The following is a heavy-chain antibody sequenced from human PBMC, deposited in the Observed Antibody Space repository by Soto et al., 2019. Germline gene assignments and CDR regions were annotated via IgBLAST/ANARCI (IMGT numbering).Heavy chain of an antibody. Sequence: SETLSLTCTVSGLSIKTGCYYWTWIRQNPERGLEWIGYIYYSGTTYLNPSLESRISMSVDLSMNQFSMRLTSVTDADTAVYYFVTNRGYDFYYFDSGGQGAQVPVSS. J-gene: IGHJ4*02. D-gene: IGHD5-12*01. CDR1: GLSIKTGCYY. CDR3: VTNRGYDFYYFDS. V-gene: IGHV4-31*03. CDR2: IYYSGTT.